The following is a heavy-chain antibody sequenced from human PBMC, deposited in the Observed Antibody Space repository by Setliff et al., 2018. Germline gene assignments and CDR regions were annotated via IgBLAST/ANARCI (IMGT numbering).Heavy chain of an antibody. CDR3: ARVGSGWYRGSPYYYYYMDV. CDR1: GGSFSGYY. D-gene: IGHD6-19*01. J-gene: IGHJ6*03. Sequence: SETLSLTCTVYGGSFSGYYWSWIRQPPGKGLEWIGEINHSGSTNYNPSLKSRVTISVDTSKNQFSLKVSSVTAADTAVYYCARVGSGWYRGSPYYYYYMDVWGKGTTVTVSS. V-gene: IGHV4-34*01. CDR2: INHSGST.